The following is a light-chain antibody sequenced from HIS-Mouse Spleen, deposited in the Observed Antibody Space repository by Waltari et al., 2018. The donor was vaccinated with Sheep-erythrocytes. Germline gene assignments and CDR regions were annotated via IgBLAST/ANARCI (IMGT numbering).Light chain of an antibody. CDR3: CSYAGSYNHV. V-gene: IGLV4-60*03. CDR2: LEGSGSY. J-gene: IGLJ1*01. Sequence: HPVLTQSSSASASLGSSVKPTCTLSSGHSSYIIAWHQQQPGKAPRYLMKLEGSGSYNKGSGVPDRFSGSSSGADRYLTISNLQSEDEADYYCCSYAGSYNHVFGTGTKVTVL. CDR1: SGHSSYI.